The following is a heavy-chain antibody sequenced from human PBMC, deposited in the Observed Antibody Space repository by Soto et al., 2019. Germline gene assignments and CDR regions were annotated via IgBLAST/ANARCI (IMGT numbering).Heavy chain of an antibody. CDR2: INSDGDTS. D-gene: IGHD3-10*01. CDR1: GFGFHTYW. J-gene: IGHJ5*02. CDR3: TRDWVDYYVSGNYYPRFDP. Sequence: GGSLRLSCVASGFGFHTYWMHWVRQVPGKGLVWVARINSDGDTSTYADSVKGRFSISRDNTKNTLFLQMNGLRDDDTAVYYCTRDWVDYYVSGNYYPRFDPWGQGALVTVSS. V-gene: IGHV3-74*01.